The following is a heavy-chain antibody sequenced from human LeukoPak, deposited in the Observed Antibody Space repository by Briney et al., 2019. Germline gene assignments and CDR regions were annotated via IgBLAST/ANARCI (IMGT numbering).Heavy chain of an antibody. CDR1: GFTFSSYG. Sequence: GRSLRLSCAASGFTFSSYGMHWVRQAPGKGLEWVAVIWYDGSNKYYADSVKGRFTISRDNSKNTLYLQMNSLRAEDTAVYYFAKEGGGSSGDVIEYXFXXWGXXXLVT. J-gene: IGHJ4*01. CDR3: AKEGGGSSGDVIEYXFXX. V-gene: IGHV3-33*06. CDR2: IWYDGSNK. D-gene: IGHD6-19*01.